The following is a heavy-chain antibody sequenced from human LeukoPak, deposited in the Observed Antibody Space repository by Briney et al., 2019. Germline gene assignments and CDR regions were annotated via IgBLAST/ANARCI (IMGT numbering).Heavy chain of an antibody. D-gene: IGHD3-9*01. CDR2: IYYSGST. V-gene: IGHV4-59*01. Sequence: SETLSLTCTVSGGSINSYYWSWIRQPPGKGLEWLGYIYYSGSTDYNPSLRSRVTISVDTSKNQFSLKLSSVTAADTAVYYCARDRGYYDILTGYYERAFDYWGQGTLVTVSS. CDR1: GGSINSYY. CDR3: ARDRGYYDILTGYYERAFDY. J-gene: IGHJ4*02.